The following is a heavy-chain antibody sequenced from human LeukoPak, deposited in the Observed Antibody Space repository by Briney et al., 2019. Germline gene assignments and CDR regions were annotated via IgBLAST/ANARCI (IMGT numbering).Heavy chain of an antibody. D-gene: IGHD3-16*01. CDR2: INPNSGGT. CDR3: ARSKGGRNYFDY. V-gene: IGHV1-2*02. J-gene: IGHJ4*02. Sequence: ASVKVSCKASGYTFTGYYMHWVRQAPGQGLEWMEWINPNSGGTNYAQKFQGRVTMTRDTSISTAYMELSRLRSDDTAVYYCARSKGGRNYFDYWGQGTLVTVSS. CDR1: GYTFTGYY.